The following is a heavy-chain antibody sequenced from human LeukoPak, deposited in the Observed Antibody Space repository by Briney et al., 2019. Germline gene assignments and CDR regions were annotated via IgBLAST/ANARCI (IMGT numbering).Heavy chain of an antibody. CDR3: ARVDSSGYYPSGFDP. CDR1: GITFSRHW. J-gene: IGHJ5*02. CDR2: IKQDGSEK. D-gene: IGHD3-22*01. V-gene: IGHV3-7*01. Sequence: GGSLRLSCVASGITFSRHWMKWVRQAPGKGLEWVANIKQDGSEKYYVDSVKGRFTISRDNAKNTLYLQMNSLRAEDTAVYYCARVDSSGYYPSGFDPWGQGTLVTVSS.